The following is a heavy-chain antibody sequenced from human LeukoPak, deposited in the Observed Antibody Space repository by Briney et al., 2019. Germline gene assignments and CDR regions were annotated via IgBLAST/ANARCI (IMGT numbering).Heavy chain of an antibody. Sequence: SETLSLTCAVYGGSFSGYYWSWIRQPPGKGLEWIGYIYYSGSTNYNPSLKSRVTISVDTSKNQFSLKLSSVTAADTAVYYCAAGGGYYDSSDLDYWGQGTLVTVSS. CDR3: AAGGGYYDSSDLDY. V-gene: IGHV4-59*01. D-gene: IGHD3-22*01. CDR1: GGSFSGYY. J-gene: IGHJ4*02. CDR2: IYYSGST.